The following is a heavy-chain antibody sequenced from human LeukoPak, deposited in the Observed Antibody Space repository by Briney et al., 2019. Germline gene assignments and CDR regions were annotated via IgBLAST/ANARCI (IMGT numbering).Heavy chain of an antibody. V-gene: IGHV4-61*03. CDR1: GDSFSSNSQH. Sequence: SETLSLTCAVSGDSFSSNSQHWMWIRQPPGKGLEWIGYIYNRGSTKYNPSLKSPVTMSVDTSKNHFSLKLNSVTAADTAVYYCASENPGGSVDVDHWGQGTLVTVSS. CDR2: IYNRGST. D-gene: IGHD2-15*01. J-gene: IGHJ4*02. CDR3: ASENPGGSVDVDH.